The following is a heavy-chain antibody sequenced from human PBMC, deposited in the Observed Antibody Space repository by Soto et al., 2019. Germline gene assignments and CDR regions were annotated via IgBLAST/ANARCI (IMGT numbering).Heavy chain of an antibody. CDR2: MSISGGST. Sequence: EVRLLESGGGLVQPGGSLRLSCAASGFAFSGYAMNWVRQAPGKGLEWVSGMSISGGSTYYADSVKGRFTISRDNFKNTLYLQMNSLRAEDTAVYYCAKEEYCSGASCYAEYWGQGTLVTVSS. CDR1: GFAFSGYA. D-gene: IGHD2-15*01. J-gene: IGHJ4*02. CDR3: AKEEYCSGASCYAEY. V-gene: IGHV3-23*01.